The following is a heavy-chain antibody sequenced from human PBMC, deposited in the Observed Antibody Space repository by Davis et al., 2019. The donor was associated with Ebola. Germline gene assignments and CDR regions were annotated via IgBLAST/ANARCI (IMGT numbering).Heavy chain of an antibody. V-gene: IGHV4-59*08. Sequence: PSEALSLTCTVSGGSISSYYWSWIRQPPGKGLEWIGYIYYSGSTNYNPSLKSRVTISVDTSKNQFSLKLSSVTAADTAVYYCAANYYDSSGYYPTKNWGQGTLVTVSS. J-gene: IGHJ4*02. CDR3: AANYYDSSGYYPTKN. CDR1: GGSISSYY. CDR2: IYYSGST. D-gene: IGHD3-22*01.